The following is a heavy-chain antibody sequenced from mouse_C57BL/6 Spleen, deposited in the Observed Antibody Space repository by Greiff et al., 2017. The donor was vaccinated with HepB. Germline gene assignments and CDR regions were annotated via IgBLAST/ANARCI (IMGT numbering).Heavy chain of an antibody. CDR3: ARSPYYGSRGAWFAY. CDR2: ISSGSSTI. D-gene: IGHD1-1*01. Sequence: EVMLVESGGGLVKPGGSLKLSCAASGFTFSDYGMHWVRQAPEKGLEWVAYISSGSSTIYYADTVKGRFTISRDNAKNTLFLQMTSLRSEDTAMYYCARSPYYGSRGAWFAYWGQGTLVTVSA. V-gene: IGHV5-17*01. J-gene: IGHJ3*01. CDR1: GFTFSDYG.